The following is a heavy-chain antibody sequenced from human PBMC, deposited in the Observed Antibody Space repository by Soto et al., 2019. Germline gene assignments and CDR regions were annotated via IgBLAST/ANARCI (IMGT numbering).Heavy chain of an antibody. CDR3: ARQGIAVADTVYY. J-gene: IGHJ4*02. V-gene: IGHV5-10-1*01. CDR1: GYSFTSYW. D-gene: IGHD6-19*01. CDR2: IDPSDSYT. Sequence: GESLKISCKGSGYSFTSYWISWVRQMPGKGLEWMGRIDPSDSYTNYSPSFQGHVTISADKSISTAYLQWSSLKASDTAMYYCARQGIAVADTVYYWGQGTLVTVSS.